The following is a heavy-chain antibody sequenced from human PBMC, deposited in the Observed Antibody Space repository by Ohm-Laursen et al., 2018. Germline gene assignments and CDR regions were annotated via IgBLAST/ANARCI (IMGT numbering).Heavy chain of an antibody. J-gene: IGHJ3*02. CDR3: ATYSSGWYLRPEAFDI. V-gene: IGHV4-39*01. CDR2: IYYSGST. Sequence: GTLSLTCSVSGDSISSYYWGWIRQPPGKGLEWIGSIYYSGSTYYNPSLKSRVTISVDTSKNQFSLKLSSVTAADTAVYYCATYSSGWYLRPEAFDIWGQGTMVTVSS. CDR1: GDSISSYY. D-gene: IGHD6-19*01.